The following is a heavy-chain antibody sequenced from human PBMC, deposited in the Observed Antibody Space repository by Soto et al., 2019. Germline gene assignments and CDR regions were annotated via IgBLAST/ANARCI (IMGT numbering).Heavy chain of an antibody. V-gene: IGHV4-34*01. J-gene: IGHJ5*02. CDR1: GGSFSGYY. D-gene: IGHD3-10*01. CDR3: ARGFRYYGSGSLKPYNWYDP. CDR2: INHSGST. Sequence: SETLSLTCAVYGGSFSGYYWSWIRQPPGKGLEWIGEINHSGSTNYNPSLKSRVTISVDTSKNQYSLKLSSVTAADTAVYYCARGFRYYGSGSLKPYNWYDPWGQGALVTSPQ.